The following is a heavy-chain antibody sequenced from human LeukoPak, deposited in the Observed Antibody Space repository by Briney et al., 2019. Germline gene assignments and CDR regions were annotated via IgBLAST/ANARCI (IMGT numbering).Heavy chain of an antibody. Sequence: GRSLRLSCAASGFTFSSYGMHWVRQAPGKGLEWVAVISYDGSKYYLDSVKGRFTISRDNSKNTLYLQMNSLRVEDTAVYYCAKDQAGYSNYFEHWGQGTPVTVSS. CDR2: ISYDGSK. CDR1: GFTFSSYG. D-gene: IGHD5-18*01. J-gene: IGHJ4*02. V-gene: IGHV3-30*18. CDR3: AKDQAGYSNYFEH.